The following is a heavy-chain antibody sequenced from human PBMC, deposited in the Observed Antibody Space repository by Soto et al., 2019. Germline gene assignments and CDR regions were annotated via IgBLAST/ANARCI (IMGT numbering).Heavy chain of an antibody. CDR1: SGSFSSYY. CDR2: ISQSGNT. V-gene: IGHV4-34*01. CDR3: ARAPKVSGSPQTRPDF. J-gene: IGHJ4*02. D-gene: IGHD6-25*01. Sequence: PSKTLSLTCSIYSGSFSSYYWSWIRQPPGKGLEWIGEISQSGNTNYSPSLKSRVSISIDTSKKQFSLNLASVSAADTAVYYCARAPKVSGSPQTRPDFWGQGTLVTVSS.